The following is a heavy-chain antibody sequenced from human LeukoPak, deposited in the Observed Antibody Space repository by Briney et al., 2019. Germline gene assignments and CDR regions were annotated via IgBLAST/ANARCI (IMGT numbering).Heavy chain of an antibody. CDR3: ARAAVEMATIDFDY. J-gene: IGHJ4*02. CDR1: GFTFSSYW. D-gene: IGHD5-24*01. Sequence: GGSLRLSCAASGFTFSSYWMSWVRQAPGKGLEWVANIKQDGSEKYYVDSVKGRFTISRDNAKNSLYLQMNSLRAEDTAGYYCARAAVEMATIDFDYWGQGTLVTVSS. V-gene: IGHV3-7*01. CDR2: IKQDGSEK.